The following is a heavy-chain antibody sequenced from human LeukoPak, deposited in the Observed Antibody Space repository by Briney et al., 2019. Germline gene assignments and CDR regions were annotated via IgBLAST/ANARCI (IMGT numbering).Heavy chain of an antibody. V-gene: IGHV1-18*01. CDR3: ARDSLYSSGWYTPYYYYGMDV. CDR2: ISAYNGNT. CDR1: GYTFTSYG. J-gene: IGHJ6*02. Sequence: ASVKVSCKASGYTFTSYGISWVRQAPEQGLEWMGWISAYNGNTNYAQKLQGRVTMTTDTSTSTAYMELRSLRSDDTAVYYCARDSLYSSGWYTPYYYYGMDVWGQGTTVTVSS. D-gene: IGHD6-19*01.